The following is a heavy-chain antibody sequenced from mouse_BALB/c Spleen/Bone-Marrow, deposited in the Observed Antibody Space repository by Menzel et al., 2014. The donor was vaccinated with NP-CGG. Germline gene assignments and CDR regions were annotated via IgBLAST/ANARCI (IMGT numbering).Heavy chain of an antibody. J-gene: IGHJ4*01. CDR2: IYPVSAST. Sequence: QVQLQQSGAERVKPGTSVTLSCKASGYNFTSYWVNWVKLRPGQGLEWIGDIYPVSASTNYNEKFRSKATLAVDTSSSTAYMQLSNLASGDSALYYCASGVYYAMDYWGQGTSVTVSS. CDR1: GYNFTSYW. CDR3: ASGVYYAMDY. V-gene: IGHV1-55*01.